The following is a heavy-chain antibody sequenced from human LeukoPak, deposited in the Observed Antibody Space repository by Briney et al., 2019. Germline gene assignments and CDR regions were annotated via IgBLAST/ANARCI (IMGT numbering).Heavy chain of an antibody. V-gene: IGHV1-18*01. CDR1: GYTFTSYG. CDR2: ISAYNGNT. Sequence: ASVKVSFKASGYTFTSYGISWVRQAPGQGLEWMGWISAYNGNTNYAQKLQGRVTMTTDTSTSTAYMELRSLRSDDTAVYYCARVQWLVRSFDYWGQGTLVTVSS. J-gene: IGHJ4*02. CDR3: ARVQWLVRSFDY. D-gene: IGHD6-19*01.